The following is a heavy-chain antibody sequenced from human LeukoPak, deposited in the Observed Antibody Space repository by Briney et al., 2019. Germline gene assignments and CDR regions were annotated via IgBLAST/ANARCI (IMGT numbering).Heavy chain of an antibody. CDR3: SHTLYRAGAHCQLFHH. D-gene: IGHD1-1*01. J-gene: IGHJ4*02. V-gene: IGHV2-5*02. CDR2: IYWDDDK. Sequence: SGPTVVKPTQTLMLTCSFSVFSLATGGVGVGWLRQSPGKALEWLALIYWDDDKRYYPSLRSRLTVTKDASKNQVVLEMTNMAPSDTATSYFSHTLYRAGAHCQLFHHWGRGLLVTVSS. CDR1: VFSLATGGVG.